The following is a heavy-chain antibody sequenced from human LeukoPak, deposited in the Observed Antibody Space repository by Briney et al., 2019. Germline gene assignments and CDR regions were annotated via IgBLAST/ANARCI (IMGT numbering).Heavy chain of an antibody. CDR3: ARGSMADHDAFDI. J-gene: IGHJ3*02. V-gene: IGHV4-34*01. Sequence: PSETLSLTCAVYGGSFSGYYWSWIRQPPGKGLEWIGEINHSGSTNYNPSLKSRVTISVDTSKNQFSLKLSSVTAADTAVYYCARGSMADHDAFDIWGQGTMVTVSS. CDR1: GGSFSGYY. D-gene: IGHD5-24*01. CDR2: INHSGST.